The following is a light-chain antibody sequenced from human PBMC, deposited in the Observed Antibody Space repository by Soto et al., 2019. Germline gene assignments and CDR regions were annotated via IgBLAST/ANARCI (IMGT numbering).Light chain of an antibody. CDR2: AAS. V-gene: IGKV1-8*01. Sequence: AILMTQSPSSFSASTGDRVTITCRASQGISSYLAWYQQKPGKAPKLLIYAASTLQSGVPSRFSGSGSGTDFTLTISCLQSEDFATYYCQQVNSYPQAFGQGTRLEIK. CDR3: QQVNSYPQA. J-gene: IGKJ5*01. CDR1: QGISSY.